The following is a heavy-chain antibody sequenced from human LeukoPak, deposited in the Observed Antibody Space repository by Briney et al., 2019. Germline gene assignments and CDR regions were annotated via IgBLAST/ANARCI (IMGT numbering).Heavy chain of an antibody. Sequence: SETLSLTCTVSGGSISSSSYYWGWIRQPPGKGLEWIGSIYYSGSTYYNPSLKSRVTISLDTSKNQFSLNVSSVIVADTAVYYCARYSGSHSLDSWGQGTLVTVSS. J-gene: IGHJ5*01. CDR1: GGSISSSSYY. CDR3: ARYSGSHSLDS. CDR2: IYYSGST. V-gene: IGHV4-39*07. D-gene: IGHD1-26*01.